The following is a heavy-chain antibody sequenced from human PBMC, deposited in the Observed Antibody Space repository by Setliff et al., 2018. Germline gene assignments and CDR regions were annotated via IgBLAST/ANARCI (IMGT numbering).Heavy chain of an antibody. Sequence: SETLSLTCTVSGGSISSGNYYWSWIRQPAGKGLEWIGRIYTSGSTNYNPSLKSRVTISVDTSKNQFSLKLSSVTAADTAVYYCARTLLLSPYYFDYWGQGTLVTVSS. V-gene: IGHV4-61*02. J-gene: IGHJ4*02. CDR1: GGSISSGNYY. CDR2: IYTSGST. D-gene: IGHD2-21*01. CDR3: ARTLLLSPYYFDY.